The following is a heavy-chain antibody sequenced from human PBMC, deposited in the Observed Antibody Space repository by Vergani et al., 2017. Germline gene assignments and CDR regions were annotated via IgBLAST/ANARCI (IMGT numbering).Heavy chain of an antibody. V-gene: IGHV1-18*01. CDR1: GYTFTSYG. CDR3: AIIGGGYCSGGSCYAIDY. J-gene: IGHJ4*02. D-gene: IGHD2-15*01. CDR2: SSAYNGNT. Sequence: QVQLVQSGAEVKKPGASVKVSCKASGYTFTSYGISWVRQAPGQGLEWMGWSSAYNGNTNYAQKLQGRVTMTTDTSTSTAYMELRSLRSDVTAVYYCAIIGGGYCSGGSCYAIDYWGQGTLVTVSS.